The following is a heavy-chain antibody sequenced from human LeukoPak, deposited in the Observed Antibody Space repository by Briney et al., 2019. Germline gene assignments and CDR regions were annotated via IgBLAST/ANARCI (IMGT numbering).Heavy chain of an antibody. D-gene: IGHD6-13*01. CDR3: ARGGSSSWWERYWFDP. V-gene: IGHV7-4-1*02. CDR1: GYTFTSYA. CDR2: INTNTGNP. J-gene: IGHJ5*02. Sequence: ASVKVSCKASGYTFTSYAMNWVRQAPGQGLEWMGWINTNTGNPTYAQGFTGRFVFSLDTSVSTAYLQISSLKAEDTAVYYCARGGSSSWWERYWFDPWGQGTLVTVSS.